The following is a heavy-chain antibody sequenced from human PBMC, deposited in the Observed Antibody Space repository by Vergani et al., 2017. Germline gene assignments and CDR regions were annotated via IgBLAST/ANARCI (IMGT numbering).Heavy chain of an antibody. V-gene: IGHV3-33*06. Sequence: QVQPVESGGGVVQPGRSLRLSCAASGFTFSSYGMHWVRPAPGKGLEWVAVIWYDGSNKYYADSVKGRFTISRDNSKNTLYLQMNSLRAEDTAVYYCEKVGVVVPAAREPFDYWGQGTLVTVSS. CDR1: GFTFSSYG. CDR3: EKVGVVVPAAREPFDY. J-gene: IGHJ4*02. CDR2: IWYDGSNK. D-gene: IGHD2-2*01.